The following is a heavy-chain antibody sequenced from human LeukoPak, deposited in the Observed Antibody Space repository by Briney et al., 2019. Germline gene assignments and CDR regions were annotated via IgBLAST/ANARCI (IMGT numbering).Heavy chain of an antibody. V-gene: IGHV4-59*01. J-gene: IGHJ4*02. CDR3: GRVDYRRWGFDY. D-gene: IGHD3/OR15-3a*01. CDR2: IYYSGST. Sequence: SETLSLTCTVSGGSISSYYWSWIRQPPGKGLEWIGYIYYSGSTNYNPSLKSRVTISVDTSKNQFSLKLSSVTAADTAVYYCGRVDYRRWGFDYGGQGTRVTVS. CDR1: GGSISSYY.